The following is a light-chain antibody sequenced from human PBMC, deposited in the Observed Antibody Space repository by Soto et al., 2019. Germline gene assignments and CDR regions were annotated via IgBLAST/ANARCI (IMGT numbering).Light chain of an antibody. Sequence: QSALTQPRSVSGSPGQSVTISCTGTSSDVGGYNYVSWYQQHPGKAPKLMIYDVSKRPSGVPDCFSGSKPGNTASLIISGLQAEDEADYYCCSYAGSYKGYVFGTGTKVTVL. CDR3: CSYAGSYKGYV. V-gene: IGLV2-11*01. CDR1: SSDVGGYNY. CDR2: DVS. J-gene: IGLJ1*01.